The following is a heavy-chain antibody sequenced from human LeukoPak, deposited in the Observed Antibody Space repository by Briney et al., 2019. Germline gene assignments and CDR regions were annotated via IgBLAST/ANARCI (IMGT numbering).Heavy chain of an antibody. V-gene: IGHV3-74*01. CDR1: GFTVSSNY. J-gene: IGHJ5*02. CDR3: ARDLGQYYDTSDNWFDP. D-gene: IGHD3-22*01. CDR2: INSDGINT. Sequence: RGSLRLSCAASGFTVSSNYMTWVRQAPGKGLVWVSRINSDGINTSYADSVKGRFTISRDNAKNTLNLQMNSLRAEDTAVYYCARDLGQYYDTSDNWFDPWGQGTLVTVSS.